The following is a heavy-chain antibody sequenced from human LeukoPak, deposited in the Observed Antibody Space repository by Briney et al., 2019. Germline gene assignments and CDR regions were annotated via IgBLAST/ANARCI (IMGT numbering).Heavy chain of an antibody. J-gene: IGHJ4*02. V-gene: IGHV4-59*08. CDR1: GGSISSYY. Sequence: PSETLSLTCTVSGGSISSYYWSWIRQPPGKGLEWIGFIYYSGTTNYNPSLKSRVTISVDTSKNQFSLKLSSVTAADTAVYYCARGVPQWPARVDYWGRGTLVTVSS. CDR3: ARGVPQWPARVDY. D-gene: IGHD6-19*01. CDR2: IYYSGTT.